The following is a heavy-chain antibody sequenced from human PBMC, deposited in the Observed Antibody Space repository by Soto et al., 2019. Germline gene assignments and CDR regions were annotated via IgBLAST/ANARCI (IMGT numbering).Heavy chain of an antibody. J-gene: IGHJ6*02. CDR1: GGSISNSSYY. CDR3: ARLGYYYDFWSGYLAPRYYYYGMDV. V-gene: IGHV4-39*01. D-gene: IGHD3-3*01. Sequence: SETLSLTCTVSGGSISNSSYYWGWIRQPPGKGLEWIGSIYYSGSTYYNPSLKSRVTISVDTSKNQFSLKLSSVTAADTAVYYCARLGYYYDFWSGYLAPRYYYYGMDVWGQGTTVT. CDR2: IYYSGST.